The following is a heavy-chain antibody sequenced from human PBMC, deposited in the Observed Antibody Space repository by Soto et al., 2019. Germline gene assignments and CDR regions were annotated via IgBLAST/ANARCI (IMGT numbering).Heavy chain of an antibody. V-gene: IGHV4-38-2*01. D-gene: IGHD2-15*01. J-gene: IGHJ1*01. CDR3: GRSDVGY. CDR2: IYHSGDT. CDR1: GYSINGGYY. Sequence: SETLSLTCAVSGYSINGGYYWVWIRPPPGKGLEWIGRIYHSGDTNYNPSLKSRVTMSADTSKNQFSLNLRSVTAADTAFYYCGRSDVGYWGKGNMVTVSA.